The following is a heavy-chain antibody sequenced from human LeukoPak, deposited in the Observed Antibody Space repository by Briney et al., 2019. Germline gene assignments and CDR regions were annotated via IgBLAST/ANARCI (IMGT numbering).Heavy chain of an antibody. CDR3: ARERAYGYGFDI. V-gene: IGHV4-34*01. D-gene: IGHD5-12*01. CDR1: GGSFSGYY. J-gene: IGHJ3*02. CDR2: INHSGST. Sequence: PSETLSLTCAVYGGSFSGYYWSWIRQPPGKGLEWIGEINHSGSTNYNPSLKSRVTISVDTSKNQFSLKLSSVTAADTAVYYCARERAYGYGFDIWGQGTMVTVSS.